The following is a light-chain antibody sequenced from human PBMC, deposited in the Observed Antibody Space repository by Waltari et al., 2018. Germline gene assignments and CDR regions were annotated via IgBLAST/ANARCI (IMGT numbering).Light chain of an antibody. V-gene: IGLV1-40*01. J-gene: IGLJ1*01. CDR2: GNS. CDR1: RSHIGAGSD. Sequence: QSVLTQPPSVSGAPGQRVTISCTGRRSHIGAGSDVHWYQQLPGTAPKLLIYGNSNRPSGVPDRFSGSKSGTSASLAITGLQAEDEADYYCQSYDSSLSVFYVFGTGTKVTVL. CDR3: QSYDSSLSVFYV.